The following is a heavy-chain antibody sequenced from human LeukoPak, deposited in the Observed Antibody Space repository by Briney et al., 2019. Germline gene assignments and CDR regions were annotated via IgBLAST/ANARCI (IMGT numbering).Heavy chain of an antibody. CDR2: ISGSGGST. CDR3: AAGSGIVNDAFDI. J-gene: IGHJ3*02. V-gene: IGHV3-23*01. D-gene: IGHD3-10*01. Sequence: GGSLRLSCAASGFTFSSYGMSWVRQAPGKGLEWVSAISGSGGSTYYADSVKGRFTISRDNSKNTLYLQMNSLRAEDTAVYYCAAGSGIVNDAFDIWGQGTMVTVSS. CDR1: GFTFSSYG.